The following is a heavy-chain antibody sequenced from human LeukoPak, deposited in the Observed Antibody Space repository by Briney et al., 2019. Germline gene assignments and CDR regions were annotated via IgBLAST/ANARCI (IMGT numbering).Heavy chain of an antibody. V-gene: IGHV1-18*01. Sequence: ASVKVSYKASGYTFTSYGISWVRQAPGQGLEWMGWISAYNGNTNYAQKLRGRVTMTTDTSTSTAYMELRSLRSDDTAVYYCASSIGSGSFDAFDIWGQGTMVTVSS. CDR3: ASSIGSGSFDAFDI. J-gene: IGHJ3*02. CDR2: ISAYNGNT. D-gene: IGHD1-26*01. CDR1: GYTFTSYG.